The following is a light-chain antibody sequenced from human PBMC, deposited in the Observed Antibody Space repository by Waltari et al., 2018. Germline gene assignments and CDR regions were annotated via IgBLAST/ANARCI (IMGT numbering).Light chain of an antibody. V-gene: IGLV1-51*02. CDR2: ENY. Sequence: QSGLTQPPSLSAAPGQKVTISCSGTSSNIGNNYVAWYQQIPGTVPKLLIYENYTRPSGIPDRFSGSRSGTSATLVITGLLTGDEADYYCGTWDSSLSGAVFGGGTHLTVL. CDR3: GTWDSSLSGAV. J-gene: IGLJ7*01. CDR1: SSNIGNNY.